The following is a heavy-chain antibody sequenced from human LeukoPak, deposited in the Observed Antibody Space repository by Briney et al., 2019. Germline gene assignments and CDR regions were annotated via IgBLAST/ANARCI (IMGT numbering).Heavy chain of an antibody. V-gene: IGHV3-48*03. Sequence: PGGSLRLSCAASGFSFSNYEMNWVRQTPGKGLEWVSYISSSGSTIYYADSVKGRFTISRDNAKNSLYLHMNSLRAEDTAVYYCAREYYYYDSSGYSDWGQGTPVTVSS. CDR1: GFSFSNYE. CDR2: ISSSGSTI. CDR3: AREYYYYDSSGYSD. D-gene: IGHD3-22*01. J-gene: IGHJ4*02.